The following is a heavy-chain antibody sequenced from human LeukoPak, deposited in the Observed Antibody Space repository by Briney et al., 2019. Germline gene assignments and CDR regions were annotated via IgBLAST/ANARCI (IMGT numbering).Heavy chain of an antibody. J-gene: IGHJ4*02. D-gene: IGHD3-9*01. V-gene: IGHV3-21*01. CDR3: ARDFRLRYFDW. CDR2: ISSSSSYI. Sequence: GGSLRLSCAASGLTFSSYSMNWVRQAPGNGLEWVSSISSSSSYIYYADSVKGRFTISRDNAKNSLYLQMNSLRAEDTSVYYCARDFRLRYFDWWGQGTLVTVSS. CDR1: GLTFSSYS.